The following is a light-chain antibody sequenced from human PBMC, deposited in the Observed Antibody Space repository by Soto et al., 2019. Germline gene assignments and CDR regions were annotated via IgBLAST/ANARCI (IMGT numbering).Light chain of an antibody. CDR1: QTVTSN. V-gene: IGKV3-15*01. CDR3: QQYNYWPPLT. CDR2: GAS. Sequence: EIVMTQSPATLSVSPGERATLSCRASQTVTSNLAWYQQKPGQAPRLLIYGASTRATGVPARFSGSESGTEFTLTISSLQSEDFAVYYCQQYNYWPPLTFGGGTKVDIK. J-gene: IGKJ4*01.